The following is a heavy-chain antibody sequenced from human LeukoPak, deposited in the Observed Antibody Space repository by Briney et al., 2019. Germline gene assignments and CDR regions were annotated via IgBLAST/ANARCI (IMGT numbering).Heavy chain of an antibody. Sequence: PSETLSLTCVVSGYFISSGHYWGWIRQPPGKGLEWIGSIYHSGSTYYNPSLKSRVTISVDTSKNQFSLNLSSVTAADTAVYYCARGGVGSSGYYFDYWGQGTLVTVSS. CDR2: IYHSGST. D-gene: IGHD6-6*01. V-gene: IGHV4-38-2*01. J-gene: IGHJ4*02. CDR3: ARGGVGSSGYYFDY. CDR1: GYFISSGHY.